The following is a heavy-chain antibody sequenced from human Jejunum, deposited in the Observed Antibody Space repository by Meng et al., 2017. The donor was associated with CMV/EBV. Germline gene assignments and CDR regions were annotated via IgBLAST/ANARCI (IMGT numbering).Heavy chain of an antibody. V-gene: IGHV1-2*06. CDR3: ARGQGDNTWTANDY. CDR2: INPNNGDT. J-gene: IGHJ4*02. CDR1: GYTFTDYY. D-gene: IGHD3/OR15-3a*01. Sequence: KASGYTFTDYYIHWVRQAPGQGLEWMGRINPNNGDTNYAQSFQGRVTMTRDTSINTVYMELHRLTSDDTALFYCARGQGDNTWTANDYWGQGTLVTVSS.